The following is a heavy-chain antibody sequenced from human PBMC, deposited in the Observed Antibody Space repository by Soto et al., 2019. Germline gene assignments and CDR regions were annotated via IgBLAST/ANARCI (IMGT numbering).Heavy chain of an antibody. V-gene: IGHV4-30-2*01. CDR1: GGSISSGGYS. CDR3: ARVAAMVPDY. J-gene: IGHJ4*02. Sequence: SETLSLTXAVSGGSISSGGYSWSWIRQPPGKGLEWIGYIYHSGSTYYNPSLKSRVTISVDRSKNQFSLKLSSVTAADTAVYYCARVAAMVPDYWGQGTLVTVSS. D-gene: IGHD5-18*01. CDR2: IYHSGST.